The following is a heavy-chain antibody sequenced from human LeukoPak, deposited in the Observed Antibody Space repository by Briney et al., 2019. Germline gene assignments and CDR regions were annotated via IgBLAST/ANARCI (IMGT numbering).Heavy chain of an antibody. Sequence: SETLSLTCAVYGGSFSGYYWSWIRQPPGKGLEWIGEINHSGSTNYNPSLKSRVTISVDTSKNQFSLKLSSVTAADTAVYYCARWTLYSNYYFDYWGQGTLVTVSS. D-gene: IGHD4-11*01. CDR2: INHSGST. J-gene: IGHJ4*02. CDR3: ARWTLYSNYYFDY. CDR1: GGSFSGYY. V-gene: IGHV4-34*01.